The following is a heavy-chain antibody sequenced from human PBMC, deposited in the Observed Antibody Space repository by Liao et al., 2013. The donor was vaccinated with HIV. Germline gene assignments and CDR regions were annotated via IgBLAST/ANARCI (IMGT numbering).Heavy chain of an antibody. V-gene: IGHV4-59*08. J-gene: IGHJ2*01. CDR2: IYYNGGT. CDR3: ARVQWEPAPNWYSDL. D-gene: IGHD1-26*01. CDR1: GGSFSYYY. Sequence: QVQLQESGPGLVKPSETLSLTCTVSGGSFSYYYWSWIRQPPGKGLEWIGYIYYNGGTNYSPSLKSRVTISIDTSNSQFSLKLTSVTAADTAVYYCARVQWEPAPNWYSDLWGRGTLVIVSS.